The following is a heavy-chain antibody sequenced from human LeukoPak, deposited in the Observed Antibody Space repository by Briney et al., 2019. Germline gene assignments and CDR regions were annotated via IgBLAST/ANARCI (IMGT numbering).Heavy chain of an antibody. CDR3: TRAFVGDSSGYWALDY. Sequence: PGRSLRLSCAASGFTFSSYAMHWVRQAPGKGLEWVAVISYDGSNKYYADSVKGRFTISRDNSKNTLYLQMNSLRAEDTAVYYCTRAFVGDSSGYWALDYWGQGTLVTVSS. CDR2: ISYDGSNK. J-gene: IGHJ4*02. CDR1: GFTFSSYA. V-gene: IGHV3-30*04. D-gene: IGHD3-22*01.